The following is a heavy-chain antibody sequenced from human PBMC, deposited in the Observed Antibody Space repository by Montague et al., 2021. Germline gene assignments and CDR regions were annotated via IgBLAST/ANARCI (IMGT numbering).Heavy chain of an antibody. J-gene: IGHJ5*02. CDR2: MFYGGAT. V-gene: IGHV4-59*08. CDR1: SGSIFHAH. D-gene: IGHD3-10*01. CDR3: AKQDYFVSGTSYKGFDP. Sequence: SETLSLTCTVSSGSIFHAHWSWVRQPPGKGLEWLGSMFYGGATSNNPSLKSRVTMSIDTSTNQFSLKLSFVTAADTAVYICAKQDYFVSGTSYKGFDPWGQGILVTVSS.